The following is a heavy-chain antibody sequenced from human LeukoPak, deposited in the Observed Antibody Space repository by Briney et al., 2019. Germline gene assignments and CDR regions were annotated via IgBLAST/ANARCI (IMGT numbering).Heavy chain of an antibody. D-gene: IGHD1-7*01. CDR3: TNDRGKGELLSDAFDI. Sequence: GGSLRLSCAASGFTFSSYSMNWVRQAPGKGLEWVSGISGSGDSTYYADSVKGRFTISRDNSETTMYLQMNSLRAEDTAVYYCTNDRGKGELLSDAFDIWGQGTMVTVSS. CDR2: ISGSGDST. J-gene: IGHJ3*02. V-gene: IGHV3-23*01. CDR1: GFTFSSYS.